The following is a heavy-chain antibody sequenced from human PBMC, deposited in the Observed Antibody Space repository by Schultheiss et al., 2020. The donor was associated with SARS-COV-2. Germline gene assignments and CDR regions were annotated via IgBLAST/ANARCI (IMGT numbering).Heavy chain of an antibody. D-gene: IGHD1-26*01. CDR1: GFSLSTSGMC. CDR2: IYWDDDK. Sequence: SGPTLVKPTQTLTLTCTFSGFSLSTSGMCVSWIRQPPGKALEWLALIYWDDDKRYSPSLKSRLTITKDTSKNQVVLTMTNMDPVDTATYYCARTLARRIVGATAYFDYWGQGTLVTVSS. V-gene: IGHV2-5*08. CDR3: ARTLARRIVGATAYFDY. J-gene: IGHJ4*02.